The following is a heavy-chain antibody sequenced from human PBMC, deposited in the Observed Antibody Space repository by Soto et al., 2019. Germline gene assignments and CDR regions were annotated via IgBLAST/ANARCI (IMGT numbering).Heavy chain of an antibody. CDR3: ATDPRRLLWFGETRFDP. V-gene: IGHV1-24*01. CDR1: GYTLTELS. D-gene: IGHD3-10*01. J-gene: IGHJ5*02. CDR2: FDPEDGET. Sequence: ASVKVSCKVSGYTLTELSMHWVRQAPGKGLEWMGGFDPEDGETIYAQKFQGRVTMTEDTSTDTAYMELSSLRSEDTAVYYCATDPRRLLWFGETRFDPWGQGTLVTVSS.